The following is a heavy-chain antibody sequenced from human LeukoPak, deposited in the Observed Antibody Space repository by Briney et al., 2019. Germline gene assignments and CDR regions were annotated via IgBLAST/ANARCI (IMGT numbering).Heavy chain of an antibody. CDR2: ISYDGNKE. V-gene: IGHV3-30*03. J-gene: IGHJ4*02. CDR3: ARERATSTSTWSFDY. D-gene: IGHD2-2*01. CDR1: GFTFSSYG. Sequence: GGSLRLSCAASGFTFSSYGMHWVRQAPGKGLEWVAVISYDGNKEYYVDSVKGRFTISRDNSKNMLYLQMDSLRAEDTAVYHCARERATSTSTWSFDYWGQGTLVTVSS.